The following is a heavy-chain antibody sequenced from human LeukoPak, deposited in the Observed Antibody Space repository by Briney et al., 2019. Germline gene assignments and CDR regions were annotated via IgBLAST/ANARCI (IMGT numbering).Heavy chain of an antibody. CDR3: ARNLDTAMATSFDC. CDR1: GFTLSSSY. V-gene: IGHV3-53*01. D-gene: IGHD5-18*01. J-gene: IGHJ4*02. Sequence: GGSLRLSCAASGFTLSSSYMNWVRQAPGKGLEWVSVIYSTGRTEYAESVKGRFTISRDKSKNTLFLEMNSLRAEDTAVYYCARNLDTAMATSFDCWGQGTLVTVSS. CDR2: IYSTGRT.